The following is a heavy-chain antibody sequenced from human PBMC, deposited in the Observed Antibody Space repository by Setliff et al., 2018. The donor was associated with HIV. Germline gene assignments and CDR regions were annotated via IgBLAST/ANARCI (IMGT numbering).Heavy chain of an antibody. CDR3: ARSSSWSGDNWFDP. V-gene: IGHV3-53*05. CDR1: TFTVSLNY. Sequence: GSLRLSCAVSTFTVSLNYMIWVRQAPGKGLECVSFISSGGTTSYADSVKGRFTISRDNSKNTLYLQMNSLRAEDTAVYYCARSSSWSGDNWFDPWGQGTLVTVSS. D-gene: IGHD6-13*01. J-gene: IGHJ5*02. CDR2: ISSGGTT.